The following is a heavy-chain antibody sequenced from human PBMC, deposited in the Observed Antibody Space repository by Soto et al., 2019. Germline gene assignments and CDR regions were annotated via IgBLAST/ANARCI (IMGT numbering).Heavy chain of an antibody. V-gene: IGHV3-23*01. J-gene: IGHJ3*02. CDR1: GFTFSSYA. CDR3: AKVTVIVVVPAAPGAFDI. D-gene: IGHD2-2*01. CDR2: ISGSGGST. Sequence: EVQLLESGGGLVQPGGSLRLSCAASGFTFSSYAMSWVRQAPGKGLEWVSAISGSGGSTDYADSVKGRFTISRDNSKNTLYLQMNSLRAEDTAVYYCAKVTVIVVVPAAPGAFDIWGQGTMVTVSS.